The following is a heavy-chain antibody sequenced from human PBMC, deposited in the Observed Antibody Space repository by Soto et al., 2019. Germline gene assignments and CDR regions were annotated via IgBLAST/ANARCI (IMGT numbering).Heavy chain of an antibody. V-gene: IGHV3-23*01. Sequence: PGGSLRLSCAASGFTFSSYAMSWVRQAPGKGLEWVSAISGSGGSTYYADSVKGRFTISRDNSKNTLYLQMNSLRAEDTAVYYCAKGQGGYSYGFPFDYWGQGTLVTVSS. CDR2: ISGSGGST. CDR3: AKGQGGYSYGFPFDY. D-gene: IGHD5-18*01. CDR1: GFTFSSYA. J-gene: IGHJ4*02.